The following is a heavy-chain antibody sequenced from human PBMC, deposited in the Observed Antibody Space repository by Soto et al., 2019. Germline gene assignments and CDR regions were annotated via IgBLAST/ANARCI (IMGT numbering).Heavy chain of an antibody. J-gene: IGHJ4*02. V-gene: IGHV3-74*01. Sequence: EVQLVESGGGLVQPGGSLRLSCRDSGFTFSGDWMHWVRQAPGKGLDWVSRIDPYDTGISYADSVKGRFTIFRDNAKSTLYLQMNSLRPEDTAVYYCTTETFGARDYWGQGTLVPVSS. CDR1: GFTFSGDW. D-gene: IGHD3-10*01. CDR2: IDPYDTGI. CDR3: TTETFGARDY.